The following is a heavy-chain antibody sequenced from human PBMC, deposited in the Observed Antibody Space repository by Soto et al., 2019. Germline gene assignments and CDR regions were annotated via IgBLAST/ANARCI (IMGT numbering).Heavy chain of an antibody. CDR1: GGTLSSYA. CDR2: IIPIFGTA. CDR3: ARSTVVTPSFDY. Sequence: SVKVSCKASGGTLSSYAMSWVRQAPGQGLEWMGGIIPIFGTANYAQKFQGRVTITADESTSTAYMELSSLRSEDTAVYYCARSTVVTPSFDYWGQGTLVTVSS. V-gene: IGHV1-69*01. J-gene: IGHJ4*02. D-gene: IGHD4-17*01.